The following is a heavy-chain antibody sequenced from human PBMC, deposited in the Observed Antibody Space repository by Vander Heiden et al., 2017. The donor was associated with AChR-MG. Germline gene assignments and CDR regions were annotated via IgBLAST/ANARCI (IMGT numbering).Heavy chain of an antibody. CDR2: IYCSGST. CDR1: GGSISSYY. D-gene: IGHD3-22*01. Sequence: QVQLQESGPGLVKPSETLSLTCTVSGGSISSYYWSWIRQPPGKVLEWIGYIYCSGSTNYNPSLKSRVTISVDTSKNQFSLKLSSVTAADTAVYYCAGYDSSGYYYDYWGQGTLVTVSS. CDR3: AGYDSSGYYYDY. V-gene: IGHV4-59*01. J-gene: IGHJ4*02.